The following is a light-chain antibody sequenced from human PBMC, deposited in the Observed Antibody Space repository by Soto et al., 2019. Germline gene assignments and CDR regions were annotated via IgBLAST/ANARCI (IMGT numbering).Light chain of an antibody. CDR1: RSISGSY. Sequence: VVTQSPGPLSLSPGERATLSCTASRSISGSYLAWYQQKPSQAPRLLISSSSSRATDSPVRFRVSGSGTGIALTISIRKPEADAVETYQHHGSITQSFGQGTKV. CDR2: SSS. V-gene: IGKV3-20*01. J-gene: IGKJ1*01. CDR3: QHHGSITQS.